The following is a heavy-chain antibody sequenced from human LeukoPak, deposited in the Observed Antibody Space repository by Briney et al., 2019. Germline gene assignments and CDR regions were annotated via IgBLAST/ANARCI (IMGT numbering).Heavy chain of an antibody. CDR2: ITSDGYTT. CDR1: GFSFSNHW. D-gene: IGHD3-9*01. V-gene: IGHV3-74*01. Sequence: GGSLRLSCAASGFSFSNHWMHWVRQVPGEGLVWVSRITSDGYTTNYADSVKGRFTISRDNSKNTLYLQMNSLRAEDTAVYYCAKSPADILTGYYPYYFDYWGQGTLVTVSS. CDR3: AKSPADILTGYYPYYFDY. J-gene: IGHJ4*02.